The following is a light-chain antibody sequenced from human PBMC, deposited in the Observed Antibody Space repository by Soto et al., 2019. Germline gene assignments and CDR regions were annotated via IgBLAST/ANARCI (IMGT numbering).Light chain of an antibody. CDR1: QSVSSN. V-gene: IGKV3-15*01. CDR2: GAS. Sequence: EIVMTQSPATLSVSPGERATLSCRASQSVSSNLAWYQQKPGQAPRLLIYGASTRATGIPARFSGRGSGTEFNLAISSLQSEDVAVYYCQQYNNWPWTFGQGTKVEIK. CDR3: QQYNNWPWT. J-gene: IGKJ1*01.